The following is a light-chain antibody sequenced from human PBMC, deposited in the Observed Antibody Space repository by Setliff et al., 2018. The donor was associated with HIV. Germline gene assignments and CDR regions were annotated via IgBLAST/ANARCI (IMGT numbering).Light chain of an antibody. Sequence: EIVMTQSPATLAVSPGERATLSCRASQNIIRKLAWYQQKPGQAPRLLIFGASTRVTGIPARFSGSGSGTEFTLSISSLQSEDFAVYYCQQYYNGGTFGQGTKVDIK. V-gene: IGKV3-15*01. J-gene: IGKJ1*01. CDR2: GAS. CDR3: QQYYNGGT. CDR1: QNIIRK.